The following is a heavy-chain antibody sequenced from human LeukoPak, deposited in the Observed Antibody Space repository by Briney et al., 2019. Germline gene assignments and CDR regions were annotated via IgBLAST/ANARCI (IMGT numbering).Heavy chain of an antibody. CDR1: GDSISSGSYY. V-gene: IGHV4-61*02. Sequence: SETLSLTCTVSGDSISSGSYYWSWIRQPAGKGLEWIGRYHSSGSTSYNPSLKSRVAILVDTSKNQFSLKVSSVTAADTAVYYCASSHFISGSVWDYWGQGTLVTVSS. J-gene: IGHJ4*02. CDR2: YHSSGST. D-gene: IGHD3-10*01. CDR3: ASSHFISGSVWDY.